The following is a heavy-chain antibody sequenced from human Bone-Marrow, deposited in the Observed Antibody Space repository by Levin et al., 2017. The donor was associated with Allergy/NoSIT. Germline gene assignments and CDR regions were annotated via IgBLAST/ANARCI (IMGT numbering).Heavy chain of an antibody. J-gene: IGHJ6*02. CDR3: ASWAMFYYDGSDFDYFDYGMDV. CDR1: GLSFRNYD. V-gene: IGHV3-21*06. Sequence: LSLTCAASGLSFRNYDMNWVRQAPGKGLEWVSSISGGSSRIYYADSVKGRFTISRDNAKNSLYLQMNSLRVEDTAVYYCASWAMFYYDGSDFDYFDYGMDVWGQGTTVTVSS. CDR2: ISGGSSRI. D-gene: IGHD3-16*01.